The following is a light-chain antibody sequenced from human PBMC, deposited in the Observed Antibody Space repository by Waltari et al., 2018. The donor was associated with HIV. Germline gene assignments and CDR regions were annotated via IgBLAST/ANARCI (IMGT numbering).Light chain of an antibody. CDR1: VLAKKY. V-gene: IGLV3-27*01. CDR2: KDS. J-gene: IGLJ3*02. CDR3: YSAADNNRWV. Sequence: SYELTQPSSVSVSQGQTARITCSGDVLAKKYARWFQQKPGQAPVLVIYKDSERPSGIPERFSGSSSGTTVTLTISGAQVEDEADYYCYSAADNNRWVFGGGTKLTVL.